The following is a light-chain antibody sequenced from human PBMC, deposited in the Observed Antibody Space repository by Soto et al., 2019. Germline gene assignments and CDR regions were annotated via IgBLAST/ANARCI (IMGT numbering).Light chain of an antibody. V-gene: IGLV1-44*01. CDR2: SDD. J-gene: IGLJ2*01. CDR1: TSNIGSNT. Sequence: QSVLTQPPSASGTPGQRVTISCFGSTSNIGSNTVNWYQQLPGTAPKLLIASDDQRPSGVPDRFSGSKSDTSASLAISGLRSEDEADYYCAAWDDSLHGVVFGGGTKLTVL. CDR3: AAWDDSLHGVV.